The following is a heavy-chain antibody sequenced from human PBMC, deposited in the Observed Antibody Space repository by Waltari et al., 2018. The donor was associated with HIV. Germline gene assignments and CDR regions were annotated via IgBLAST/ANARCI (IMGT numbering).Heavy chain of an antibody. CDR3: ARLGASSGWYWFDP. CDR2: IYYSGST. CDR1: VGSISRSNYS. Sequence: QLQLQESGPGLVKPSKTLSLTCTVSVGSISRSNYSRGWLRTPPGKGLEWIGSIYYSGSTYYNPSLKSRVTISVDTSKNQFSLKLISVAAADTAVYYCARLGASSGWYWFDPWGQGTLVTVSS. V-gene: IGHV4-39*01. D-gene: IGHD6-19*01. J-gene: IGHJ5*02.